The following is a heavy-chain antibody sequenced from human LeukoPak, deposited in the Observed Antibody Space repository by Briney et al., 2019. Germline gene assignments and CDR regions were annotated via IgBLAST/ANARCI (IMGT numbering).Heavy chain of an antibody. CDR1: SDSNNSCGYY. D-gene: IGHD4-17*01. V-gene: IGHV4-31*03. CDR3: ASYGDYVDY. CDR2: IYYSGST. Sequence: SDTLSLICTVSSDSNNSCGYYWTWIRQHPAKGLEWIGYIYYSGSTYYNPSLKSRVTISVDTSKDQFSLKLSSVTAADTAVYYCASYGDYVDYWGQGTLVTVSS. J-gene: IGHJ4*02.